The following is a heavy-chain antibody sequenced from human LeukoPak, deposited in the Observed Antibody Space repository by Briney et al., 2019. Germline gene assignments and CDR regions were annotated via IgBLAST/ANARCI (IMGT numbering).Heavy chain of an antibody. CDR3: ARDSLWFGESLNKWFDP. Sequence: ASVKVSCKASGYTFTSYYMHWVRQAPGQGLEWMGIINPSGGSTSYAQKFQGRVTMTRDTSTSTVYMELSSLRSEDTAVYYCARDSLWFGESLNKWFDPWGQGTLVTVSS. V-gene: IGHV1-46*01. CDR2: INPSGGST. J-gene: IGHJ5*02. CDR1: GYTFTSYY. D-gene: IGHD3-10*01.